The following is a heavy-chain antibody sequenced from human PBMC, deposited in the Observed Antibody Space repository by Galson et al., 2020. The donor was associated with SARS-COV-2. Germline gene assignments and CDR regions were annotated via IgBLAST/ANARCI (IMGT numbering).Heavy chain of an antibody. J-gene: IGHJ4*02. V-gene: IGHV3-21*01. D-gene: IGHD2-15*01. CDR1: GFAFSTYS. CDR2: IGTSGSDI. CDR3: AREAAEGYRWSKF. Sequence: SCAASGFAFSTYSMNWVRQAPGKGLEWISSIGTSGSDIYYADSVKGRFTVSRDDAKNSLYLQMNSLRAEDTAVYYCAREAAEGYRWSKFWGQGTLVTVSS.